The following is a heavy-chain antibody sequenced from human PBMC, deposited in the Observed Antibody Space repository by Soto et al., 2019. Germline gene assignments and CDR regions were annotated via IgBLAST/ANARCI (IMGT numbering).Heavy chain of an antibody. CDR1: GGSISSYY. CDR3: ARGMGMATIFAYFDY. D-gene: IGHD5-12*01. CDR2: IYYSGST. J-gene: IGHJ4*02. V-gene: IGHV4-59*01. Sequence: SETLSLTCTVSGGSISSYYCSWIRQPPGKGLEWIGYIYYSGSTNYNPSLKSRVTISVDTSKNQFSLKLSSVTAADTAVYYCARGMGMATIFAYFDYWGQGTLVTVSS.